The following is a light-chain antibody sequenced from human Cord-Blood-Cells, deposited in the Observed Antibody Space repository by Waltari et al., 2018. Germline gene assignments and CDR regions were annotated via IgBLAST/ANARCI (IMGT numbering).Light chain of an antibody. J-gene: IGLJ2*01. V-gene: IGLV2-14*01. CDR2: DVS. CDR3: SSYTSSSTVV. CDR1: SRDVGRYKY. Sequence: QSALTQPASVSGSPGQSITISCTGPSRDVGRYKYVPCYQQHPGKASKLMIYDVSNRPSGVSNRVSGSKSGNTASLTISGLQAEDEADYYCSSYTSSSTVVFGGGTKLTVL.